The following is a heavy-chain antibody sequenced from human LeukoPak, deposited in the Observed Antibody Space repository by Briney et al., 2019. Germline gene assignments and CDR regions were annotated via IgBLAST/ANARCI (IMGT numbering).Heavy chain of an antibody. CDR1: GGSISGYY. CDR3: ARSYSSGWYYFDY. V-gene: IGHV4-4*07. CDR2: IYTSGST. J-gene: IGHJ4*02. Sequence: SETLSLTCTVSGGSISGYYWSWIRQPAGKGLEWIGRIYTSGSTNYNPSLKSRVTMSVDTPKNQFSLKLSSVTAADAAVYYCARSYSSGWYYFDYWCQGTLVIVSS. D-gene: IGHD6-19*01.